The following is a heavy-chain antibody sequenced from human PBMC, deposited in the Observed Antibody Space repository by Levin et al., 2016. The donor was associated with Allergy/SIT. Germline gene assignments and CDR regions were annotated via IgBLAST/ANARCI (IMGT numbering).Heavy chain of an antibody. D-gene: IGHD3-3*01. CDR2: IYYSGST. CDR1: GGSISSYY. J-gene: IGHJ4*02. CDR3: ARGTGTYDFWSGSTLAGLFDY. V-gene: IGHV4-59*01. Sequence: GSLRLSCTVSGGSISSYYWSWIRQPPGKGLEWIGYIYYSGSTNYNPSLKSRVTISVDTSKNQFSLKLSSVTAADTAVYYCARGTGTYDFWSGSTLAGLFDYWGQGTLVTVSS.